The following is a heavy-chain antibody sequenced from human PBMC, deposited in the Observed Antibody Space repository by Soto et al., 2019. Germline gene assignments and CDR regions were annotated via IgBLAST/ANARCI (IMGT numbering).Heavy chain of an antibody. CDR1: GYSFTSYW. V-gene: IGHV5-10-1*01. D-gene: IGHD1-26*01. CDR2: IDPDDSYT. CDR3: ARLWVRNSYYYYATDV. J-gene: IGHJ6*02. Sequence: PGESLKISCKGSGYSFTSYWISWVRQMPGKGLEWMGRIDPDDSYTDYSPSFQGHVTISADQSISTAYLQWSSLKASDTAMYYCARLWVRNSYYYYATDVWGQGTTVTVSS.